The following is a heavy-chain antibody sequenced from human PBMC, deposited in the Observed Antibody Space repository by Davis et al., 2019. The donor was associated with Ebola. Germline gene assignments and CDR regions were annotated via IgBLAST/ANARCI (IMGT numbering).Heavy chain of an antibody. V-gene: IGHV3-74*01. J-gene: IGHJ4*02. CDR3: AKEIRPNDY. CDR1: GFIFSNYW. Sequence: PGGSLRLSCEASGFIFSNYWMHWVRQAPGKGLEWVSRIRSDGGSMFYADSVKGRFTISRDNSKNTLFLQINSLRVEDTAVYFCAKEIRPNDYWGQGTLVTVSS. CDR2: IRSDGGSM.